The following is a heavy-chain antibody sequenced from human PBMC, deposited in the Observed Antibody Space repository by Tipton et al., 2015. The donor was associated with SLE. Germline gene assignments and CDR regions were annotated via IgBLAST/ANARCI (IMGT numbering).Heavy chain of an antibody. CDR1: GYTFPNYV. D-gene: IGHD2-15*01. CDR2: ISAHNGNT. CDR3: VRDAVGCFDT. V-gene: IGHV1-18*01. J-gene: IGHJ5*02. Sequence: QLVQSGAEVKKPGASVKVSCKASGYTFPNYVLNWVRQAPGQGLEWMGWISAHNGNTKLQQKFQGRVLMTTDTSTNTAFMELRGLRYDDTALYYCVRDAVGCFDTWGQGTLVTVSP.